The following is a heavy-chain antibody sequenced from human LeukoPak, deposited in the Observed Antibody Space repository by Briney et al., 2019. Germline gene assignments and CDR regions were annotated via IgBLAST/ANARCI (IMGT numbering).Heavy chain of an antibody. CDR3: ARDDDGDEDYYYYGMDV. V-gene: IGHV1-18*04. Sequence: ASVEVSCKASGYTFTSYGISWVRQAPGQGLEWMGWISAYNGNTNYAQKLQGRVTMTTDTSTSTAYMELRSLRSDDTAVYYCARDDDGDEDYYYYGMDVWGKGTTVTVSS. CDR2: ISAYNGNT. D-gene: IGHD4-17*01. J-gene: IGHJ6*04. CDR1: GYTFTSYG.